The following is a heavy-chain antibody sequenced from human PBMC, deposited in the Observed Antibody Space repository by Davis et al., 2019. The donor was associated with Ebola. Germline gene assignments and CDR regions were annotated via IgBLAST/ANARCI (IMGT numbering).Heavy chain of an antibody. Sequence: GGSLRLSCAASGFTFMSYDMHWVRQAPGKGLEWVALISYDGSNKHYAESVKGRFTVSRDNSKNTLYLQMNSLTSEDAAVYSCARGRVYNFDYYFDLWGRGTLVAVSS. J-gene: IGHJ2*01. CDR3: ARGRVYNFDYYFDL. V-gene: IGHV3-30-3*01. CDR2: ISYDGSNK. CDR1: GFTFMSYD. D-gene: IGHD1-20*01.